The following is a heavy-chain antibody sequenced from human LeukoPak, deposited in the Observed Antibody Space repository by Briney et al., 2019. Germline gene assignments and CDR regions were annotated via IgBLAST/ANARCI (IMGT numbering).Heavy chain of an antibody. CDR3: AKSRDGYYDD. V-gene: IGHV3-23*01. J-gene: IGHJ4*02. Sequence: PGGSLRLSCAASGFILSSYGMNWVRQASGKGLEWVSGISSGGSSTYFADSVKGRFTISRDNSKNTLYLQMNSLRAEDTAVYYCAKSRDGYYDDWGQGTLVTVSS. CDR1: GFILSSYG. CDR2: ISSGGSST. D-gene: IGHD2-21*01.